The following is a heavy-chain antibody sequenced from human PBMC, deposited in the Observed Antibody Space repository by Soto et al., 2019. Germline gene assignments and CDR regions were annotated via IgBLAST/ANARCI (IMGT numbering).Heavy chain of an antibody. CDR1: VGSFSIYA. CDR3: GGVLRYFDWLPQY. CDR2: IIPIFGTA. Sequence: AVTGSCTDSVGSFSIYAISWVRQAPGQGLEWMGGIIPIFGTANYAQKFQGRVTITADESTSTAYMELSSLRSEDTAVYYCGGVLRYFDWLPQYWGQGTLVTVSS. V-gene: IGHV1-69*13. J-gene: IGHJ4*02. D-gene: IGHD3-9*01.